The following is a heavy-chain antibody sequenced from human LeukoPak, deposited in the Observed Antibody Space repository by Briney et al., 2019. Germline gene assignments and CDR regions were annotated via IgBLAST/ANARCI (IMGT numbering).Heavy chain of an antibody. J-gene: IGHJ4*02. D-gene: IGHD1-26*01. Sequence: SVKVSCKASGGTFTSYAISWVRQAPGQGLEWTGGIIPIFGTANYAQKFQGRVTITADESTSTAYMELSSLRSEDTAVYYCASDRNGGSYYAYVFDYWGQGTLVTVSS. CDR1: GGTFTSYA. V-gene: IGHV1-69*13. CDR2: IIPIFGTA. CDR3: ASDRNGGSYYAYVFDY.